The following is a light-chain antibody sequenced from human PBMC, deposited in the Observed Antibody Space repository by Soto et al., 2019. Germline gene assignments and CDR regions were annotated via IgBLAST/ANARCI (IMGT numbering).Light chain of an antibody. CDR2: LGS. J-gene: IGKJ5*01. V-gene: IGKV2-28*01. CDR3: MQALQTPIT. CDR1: QSLLHSNGYNY. Sequence: DIVMTQSPLSLPVTPGEPASISCRSSQSLLHSNGYNYLDWYLQKPGQSPQLLIYLGSNRASGVPERFSGSGLGTDFTLKISRVEAEDVGVYYCMQALQTPITFGQGTRLEIK.